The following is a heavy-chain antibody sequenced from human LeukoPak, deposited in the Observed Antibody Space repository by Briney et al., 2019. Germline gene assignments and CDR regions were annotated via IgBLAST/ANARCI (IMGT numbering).Heavy chain of an antibody. CDR3: AKDLEGPYLYYYDSSGILTDAFDI. J-gene: IGHJ3*02. V-gene: IGHV3-23*01. CDR2: ICGSGGST. D-gene: IGHD3-22*01. CDR1: GFTFSSYA. Sequence: GGSLRLSCAASGFTFSSYAMSWVRQAPGEGLGWVSAICGSGGSTYYADSVKGRFTISRDNSKNTLYLQMNSLRAEDTAVYYCAKDLEGPYLYYYDSSGILTDAFDIWGQGTMVTVSS.